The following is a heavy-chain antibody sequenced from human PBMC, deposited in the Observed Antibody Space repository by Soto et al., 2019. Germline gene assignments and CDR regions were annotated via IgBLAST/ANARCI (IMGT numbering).Heavy chain of an antibody. V-gene: IGHV3-30-3*01. CDR1: GFAFSDFA. CDR3: ARAGAQTGTPYDTFDI. J-gene: IGHJ3*02. CDR2: ISFDGDGK. Sequence: GGSLRLSCAASGFAFSDFALHWVRQAPGRGLEWVALISFDGDGKYYSDSVKGRFTIARDSFKNTVYLQMNSLRLDDTATYYCARAGAQTGTPYDTFDIWGQGTVVTVSS.